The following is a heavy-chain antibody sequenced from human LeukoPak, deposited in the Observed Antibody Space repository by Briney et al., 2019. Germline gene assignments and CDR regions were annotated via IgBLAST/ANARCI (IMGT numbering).Heavy chain of an antibody. CDR1: GYTFTSYG. V-gene: IGHV1-18*01. Sequence: GAPVKVSCKASGYTFTSYGISWVRQAPGQGLEWMGWISAYNGNTNYAQKLQGRVTMTTDTSTSTAYMELRSLRSDDTAVYYCARDRRSYSSSPYEPFDYWXXXXXVTXSS. J-gene: IGHJ4*01. CDR2: ISAYNGNT. CDR3: ARDRRSYSSSPYEPFDY. D-gene: IGHD6-13*01.